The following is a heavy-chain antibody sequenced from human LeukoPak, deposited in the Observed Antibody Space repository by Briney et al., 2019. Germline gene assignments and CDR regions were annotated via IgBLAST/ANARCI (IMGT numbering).Heavy chain of an antibody. CDR1: GGSISSYY. Sequence: SETLSLTCTVSGGSISSYYWSWIRQPAGKGLEWIGRIYTSGSTNYNPCLKSRVTMSVDTSKNQFSLKLSSVTAADTAVYYCARDGVPENYYGSGSYYNEVWGQGTLVTVSS. CDR3: ARDGVPENYYGSGSYYNEV. J-gene: IGHJ4*02. D-gene: IGHD3-10*01. CDR2: IYTSGST. V-gene: IGHV4-4*07.